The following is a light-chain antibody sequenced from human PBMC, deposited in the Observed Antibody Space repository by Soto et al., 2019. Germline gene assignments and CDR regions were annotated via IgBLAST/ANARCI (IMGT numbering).Light chain of an antibody. CDR3: QQYGRTPYT. J-gene: IGKJ2*01. CDR1: QSVSSSY. V-gene: IGKV3-20*01. Sequence: EIVLTQSPGTLSLSPGERATLSCRASQSVSSSYLAWYQHKPGQAPRLLIYGASSRATGIPDRFSGSGSGTDFTLTISRLAPEDFAVYYCQQYGRTPYTFGLGTKLEIK. CDR2: GAS.